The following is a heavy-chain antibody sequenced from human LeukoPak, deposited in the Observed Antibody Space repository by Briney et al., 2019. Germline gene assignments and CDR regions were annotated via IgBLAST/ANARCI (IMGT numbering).Heavy chain of an antibody. V-gene: IGHV1-18*01. D-gene: IGHD1-26*01. Sequence: ASVKVSCKASGYTFTSYGISWVRQAPGQGLEWMGWISAYNGNTNYAQKLQGRVTITADESTSTAYMELSSLRSEDTAVYYCARGGSYLPSDFDYWGQGTLVTVSS. CDR1: GYTFTSYG. CDR2: ISAYNGNT. J-gene: IGHJ4*02. CDR3: ARGGSYLPSDFDY.